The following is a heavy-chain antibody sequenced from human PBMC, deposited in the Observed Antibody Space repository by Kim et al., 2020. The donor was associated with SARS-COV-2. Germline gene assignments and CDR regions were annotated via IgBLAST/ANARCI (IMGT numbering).Heavy chain of an antibody. J-gene: IGHJ5*02. V-gene: IGHV3-11*04. CDR3: ARDGSDSGRLWGWFDP. D-gene: IGHD1-26*01. Sequence: DSVKGRFTISRDNAKNSLYLQMNSLRAEDTAVYDCARDGSDSGRLWGWFDPWGQGTLVTVSS.